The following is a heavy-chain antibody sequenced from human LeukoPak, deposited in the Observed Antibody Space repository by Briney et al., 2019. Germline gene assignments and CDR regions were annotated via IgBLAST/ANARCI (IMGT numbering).Heavy chain of an antibody. CDR2: ISAYNGNT. Sequence: ASVKVSWKASGYTFTSYGISWVRQAPEQGLEWMGWISAYNGNTNYAQKLQGRVTMTTDTSTSTAYMELRSLRSDDTAVYYCARVVIILTSGMDVWGKGTTVTVSS. V-gene: IGHV1-18*04. CDR1: GYTFTSYG. D-gene: IGHD3-3*01. CDR3: ARVVIILTSGMDV. J-gene: IGHJ6*04.